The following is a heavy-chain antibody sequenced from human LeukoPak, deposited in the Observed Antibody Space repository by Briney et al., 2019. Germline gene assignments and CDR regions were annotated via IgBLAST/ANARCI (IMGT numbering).Heavy chain of an antibody. V-gene: IGHV4-39*07. Sequence: SETLSLTCTVSGGSISSGSYYWGWIRQPPGKGLEWIGSVYFSGNAYYNPSLKSRVTISADTSKKQFSLNLTSVTAADTAVYYCARDEHYGGEFDYWGQGTLVTVSS. D-gene: IGHD4-23*01. CDR3: ARDEHYGGEFDY. J-gene: IGHJ4*02. CDR2: VYFSGNA. CDR1: GGSISSGSYY.